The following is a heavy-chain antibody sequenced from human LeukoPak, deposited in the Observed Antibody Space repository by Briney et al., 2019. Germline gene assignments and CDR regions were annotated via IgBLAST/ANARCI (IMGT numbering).Heavy chain of an antibody. V-gene: IGHV3-7*01. CDR1: GFNFNDYA. CDR2: IHQDGSQE. Sequence: GGSLRLSCAASGFNFNDYAMHWVRQAPGKGLEWVANIHQDGSQEYYVDSVKGRFTLSRDNARNSLYLQMNSLRAEDTAVYYCARYGGSYLDYWGQGTLVTVSS. CDR3: ARYGGSYLDY. J-gene: IGHJ4*02. D-gene: IGHD1-26*01.